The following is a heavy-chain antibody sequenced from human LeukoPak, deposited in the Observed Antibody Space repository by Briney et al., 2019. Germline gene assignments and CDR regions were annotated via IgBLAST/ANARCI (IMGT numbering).Heavy chain of an antibody. V-gene: IGHV3-48*03. CDR2: ISSSGSTI. Sequence: PGGSLRLSCAASGFTFSSYEMNWVRQAPGKGLEWVSYISSSGSTIYYADSVKGRFTISRDNAKNSLYLQMNSLRAEDTAVYYCARLGYCSGGSCYSGKTYYYYYMDVWGKGTTVTVSS. D-gene: IGHD2-15*01. CDR3: ARLGYCSGGSCYSGKTYYYYYMDV. CDR1: GFTFSSYE. J-gene: IGHJ6*03.